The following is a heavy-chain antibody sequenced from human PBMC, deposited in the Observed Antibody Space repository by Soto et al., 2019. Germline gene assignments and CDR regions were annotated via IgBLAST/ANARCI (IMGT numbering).Heavy chain of an antibody. V-gene: IGHV1-18*01. J-gene: IGHJ5*02. D-gene: IGHD2-2*01. Sequence: GASVKVSCKASGYTFTSYGISWVRQAPGQGLEWMGWISAYNGNTNYAQKLQGRVTMTTDTSTSTAYMELRSLRSDDTAVYYCARAGSVVVPADVRWFDPWGQGTLVTVSS. CDR2: ISAYNGNT. CDR1: GYTFTSYG. CDR3: ARAGSVVVPADVRWFDP.